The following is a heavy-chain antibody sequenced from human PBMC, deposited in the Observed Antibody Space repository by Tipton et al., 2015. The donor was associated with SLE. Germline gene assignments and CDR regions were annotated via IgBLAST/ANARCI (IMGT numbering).Heavy chain of an antibody. V-gene: IGHV4-59*01. CDR2: IYYSGST. Sequence: TLSLTCTVSGGSISSYYWSWIRQPPGKGLEWMVLIYYSGSTNYNPSLKSRVTISVDTSKNQFSLKLSSVTAADTAVYYCARDGARSDYVRWFDPWGQGTLVTVSS. CDR1: GGSISSYY. J-gene: IGHJ5*02. D-gene: IGHD4-17*01. CDR3: ARDGARSDYVRWFDP.